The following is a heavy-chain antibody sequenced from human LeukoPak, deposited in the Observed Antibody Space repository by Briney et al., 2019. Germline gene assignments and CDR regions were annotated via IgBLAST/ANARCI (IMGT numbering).Heavy chain of an antibody. J-gene: IGHJ4*02. D-gene: IGHD6-6*01. CDR1: GGSISSYY. CDR2: IYTSGST. CDR3: ARCSRTGYSSSWYYFDY. V-gene: IGHV4-4*09. Sequence: SETLSLTCTVSGGSISSYYWSWIRQPPGKGLEWIGYIYTSGSTNYNPSLKSRVTISVDTSKNQFSLKLSSVTAADTAVYYCARCSRTGYSSSWYYFDYWGQGTLVTVSS.